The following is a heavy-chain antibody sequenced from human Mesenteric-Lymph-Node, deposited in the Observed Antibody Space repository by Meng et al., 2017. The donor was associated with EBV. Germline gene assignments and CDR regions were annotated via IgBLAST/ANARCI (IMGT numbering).Heavy chain of an antibody. V-gene: IGHV4-4*02. CDR2: MYHSGST. CDR3: ARGREYSWGY. D-gene: IGHD4-11*01. CDR1: GGSISNDHW. J-gene: IGHJ4*02. Sequence: QVARQEPGQGLGKPSGTLSLPCGVSGGSISNDHWWSWVRQPPGKGLEWIGEMYHSGSTNYNPSLKSRVTISVDKSKNQFFLNLNSVTAADTAVYYCARGREYSWGYWGQGTLVTVPQ.